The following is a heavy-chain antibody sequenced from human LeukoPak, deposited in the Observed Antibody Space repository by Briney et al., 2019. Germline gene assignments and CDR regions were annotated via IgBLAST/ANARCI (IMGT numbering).Heavy chain of an antibody. CDR2: IKQDGSEK. CDR3: ARLTVTTIFRPVIRLFDY. CDR1: GFTFSSYW. D-gene: IGHD4-17*01. V-gene: IGHV3-7*01. Sequence: GGSLRLSCAASGFTFSSYWMSWVRQAPGKGLEWVANIKQDGSEKYYVDSVKGRFTISRDNAKNSLYLQMNSLRAEDTAVYYCARLTVTTIFRPVIRLFDYWGQGTLVTVSS. J-gene: IGHJ4*02.